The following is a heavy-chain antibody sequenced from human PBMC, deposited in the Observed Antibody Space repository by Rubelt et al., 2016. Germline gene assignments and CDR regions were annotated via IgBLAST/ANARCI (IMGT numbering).Heavy chain of an antibody. Sequence: VQLVESGGGVVQPGRSLRLSCAASGFIFRSYAMSWVRQAPGKGLELVSALSGSGGSTYYADSVKGRLTISRDNSRNKLYLQMNSLRAEDTALYYCVFDFWGQGTRVTVSS. V-gene: IGHV3-23*04. CDR2: LSGSGGST. J-gene: IGHJ4*02. CDR1: GFIFRSYA. CDR3: VFDF.